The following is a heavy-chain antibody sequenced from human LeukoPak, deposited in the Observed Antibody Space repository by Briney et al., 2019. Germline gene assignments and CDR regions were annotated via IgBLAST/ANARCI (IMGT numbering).Heavy chain of an antibody. J-gene: IGHJ4*02. Sequence: PSETLSLTCAVYGGSFSGYYWSWIRQPPGKGLEWIGEINHSGSTNYNPSLKSRVTISVDTSKNQFSLKLSSVTAADTAVYYCARADYDILTGYYPTFDYWGQGTLVTVSS. V-gene: IGHV4-34*01. CDR2: INHSGST. D-gene: IGHD3-9*01. CDR3: ARADYDILTGYYPTFDY. CDR1: GGSFSGYY.